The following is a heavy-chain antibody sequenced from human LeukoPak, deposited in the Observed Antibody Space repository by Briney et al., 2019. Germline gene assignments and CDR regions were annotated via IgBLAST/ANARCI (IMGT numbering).Heavy chain of an antibody. Sequence: GSLRLSCAASGFTFSSYAMSWVRQAPGKGLEWVSAISGSGGSTYYADSVKGRFTISRDNSKNTLYLQMNSLRAEDTAVYYCAKDCSGGSCYSPYYYYYYGMDVWGQGTTVTVSS. CDR2: ISGSGGST. D-gene: IGHD2-15*01. CDR3: AKDCSGGSCYSPYYYYYYGMDV. V-gene: IGHV3-23*01. CDR1: GFTFSSYA. J-gene: IGHJ6*02.